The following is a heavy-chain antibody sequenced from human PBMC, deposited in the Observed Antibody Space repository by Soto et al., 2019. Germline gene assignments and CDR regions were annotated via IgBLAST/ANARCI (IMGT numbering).Heavy chain of an antibody. J-gene: IGHJ5*02. CDR2: IYSSGST. CDR3: AREVAATTGWFDP. CDR1: GGSISSGGYY. D-gene: IGHD2-15*01. Sequence: QVQLKESGPGLVKPSQTLSLTCTVSGGSISSGGYYWSWIRQHPGKGLEWIGYIYSSGSTYYNPFLKSRVTISVDTSKNQFSLKLSSVTAADTAVYYCAREVAATTGWFDPWGQGTLVTVSS. V-gene: IGHV4-31*03.